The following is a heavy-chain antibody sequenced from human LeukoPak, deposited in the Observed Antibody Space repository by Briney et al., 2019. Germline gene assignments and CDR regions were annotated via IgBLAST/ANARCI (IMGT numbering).Heavy chain of an antibody. J-gene: IGHJ4*02. CDR2: INPSGGST. D-gene: IGHD2-2*01. CDR3: ASPYQLLCV. Sequence: ASVKVSCKASGYTFTSYYMHWVRQAPGQGLEWMGIINPSGGSTSYAQKFQGRVTMTRDMSTSTAYMELSSLRSDDTAVYYCASPYQLLCVWGQGTLVTVSS. CDR1: GYTFTSYY. V-gene: IGHV1-46*01.